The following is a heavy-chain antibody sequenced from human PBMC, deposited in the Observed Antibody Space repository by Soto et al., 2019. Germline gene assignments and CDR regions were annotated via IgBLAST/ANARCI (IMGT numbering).Heavy chain of an antibody. Sequence: QVQLVQSGAEVKKPGASVKLSCRTSGYTFTHYYIHWVRQAPGQGLEWLAIINPASGSTNYAQDFQGRVTLTIDTSTTTVYMELSGLRAEDTDIFYCARDLAAGDHWGQGTLVTVSS. J-gene: IGHJ4*02. CDR1: GYTFTHYY. D-gene: IGHD6-13*01. CDR3: ARDLAAGDH. V-gene: IGHV1-46*01. CDR2: INPASGST.